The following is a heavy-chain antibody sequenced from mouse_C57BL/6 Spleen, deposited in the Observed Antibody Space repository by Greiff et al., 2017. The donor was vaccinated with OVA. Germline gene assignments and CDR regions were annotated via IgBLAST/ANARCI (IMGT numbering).Heavy chain of an antibody. Sequence: VQLQQSGPELVKPGASVKMSCKASGYTFTDYNMHWVKQSHGKSLEWIGYINPNNGGTSYNQKFKGKATLTVNKSSSTAYMELRSLTSEDSAVYYCARTEVITTVVANWYFDVWGTGTTVTVSS. V-gene: IGHV1-22*01. J-gene: IGHJ1*03. CDR3: ARTEVITTVVANWYFDV. CDR2: INPNNGGT. CDR1: GYTFTDYN. D-gene: IGHD1-1*01.